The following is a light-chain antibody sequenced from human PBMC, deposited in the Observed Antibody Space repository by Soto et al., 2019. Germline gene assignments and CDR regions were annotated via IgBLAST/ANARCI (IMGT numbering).Light chain of an antibody. Sequence: DIQMTQSPSTLSASVGDRVTITCRASQSVTNWLAWYQQKPGKAPNLLIYDASRLQSGIPSRFSGSGSGTEFSLTISSLQPDDFATYYCQKYTTYPYTFGQGTKLEIK. CDR1: QSVTNW. CDR3: QKYTTYPYT. J-gene: IGKJ2*01. V-gene: IGKV1-5*01. CDR2: DAS.